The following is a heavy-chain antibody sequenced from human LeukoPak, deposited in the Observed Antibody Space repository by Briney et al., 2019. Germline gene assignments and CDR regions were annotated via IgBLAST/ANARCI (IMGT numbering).Heavy chain of an antibody. V-gene: IGHV4-59*01. CDR1: GGSISSYY. D-gene: IGHD2-2*01. Sequence: KPSETLSLTCTVSGGSISSYYWSWIRQPPGKGLEWIGCIYYTGSTTYNPSLKSRVTLSVDTSKNQFSLKLSSVTAADTAVYYCARGLYCSSTSCQYYFDYWGQGTLVTVSS. J-gene: IGHJ4*02. CDR3: ARGLYCSSTSCQYYFDY. CDR2: IYYTGST.